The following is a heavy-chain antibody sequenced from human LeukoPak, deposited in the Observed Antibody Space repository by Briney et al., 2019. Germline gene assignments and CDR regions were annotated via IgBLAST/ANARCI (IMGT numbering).Heavy chain of an antibody. D-gene: IGHD3-10*01. CDR2: IYYSGST. CDR1: GGSISSYY. V-gene: IGHV4-59*01. CDR3: ARVVGSGSDIYYYYGMDV. Sequence: PSETLSLTCTVSGGSISSYYWSWIRQPPGKGLEWIGYIYYSGSTNYNPSLKSRVTISVDTSKNQFSLKLSSVTAADTAVYYCARVVGSGSDIYYYYGMDVWGQGTTVTASS. J-gene: IGHJ6*02.